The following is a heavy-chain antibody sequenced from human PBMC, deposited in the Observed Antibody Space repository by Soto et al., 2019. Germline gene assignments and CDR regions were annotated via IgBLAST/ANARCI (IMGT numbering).Heavy chain of an antibody. CDR2: ISYDGSNK. Sequence: GGSLRLSCAASGFTFSSYAMHWVRQAPGKGLEWVAVISYDGSNKYYADSVKGRFTISRDNSKNTLYLQMNSLRAEDTAVYYCARDHPLAVLDYYYGMDVWGQGTTVTVSS. J-gene: IGHJ6*02. CDR1: GFTFSSYA. D-gene: IGHD3-3*01. V-gene: IGHV3-30-3*01. CDR3: ARDHPLAVLDYYYGMDV.